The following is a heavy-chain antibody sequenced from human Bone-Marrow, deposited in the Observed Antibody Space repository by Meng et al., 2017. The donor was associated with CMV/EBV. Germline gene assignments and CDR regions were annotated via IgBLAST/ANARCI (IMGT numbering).Heavy chain of an antibody. D-gene: IGHD3-16*01. J-gene: IGHJ6*02. V-gene: IGHV1-18*01. CDR2: ISAYNGNT. Sequence: ASVKVSCKASGYTFTSYGTSWVRQAPGQGLEWMGWISAYNGNTNYAQKLQGRVTMTTDTSTSTDYMELSSLRSEDTAVYYCARYVTYYYYGMDVWGQGTTVTVSS. CDR3: ARYVTYYYYGMDV. CDR1: GYTFTSYG.